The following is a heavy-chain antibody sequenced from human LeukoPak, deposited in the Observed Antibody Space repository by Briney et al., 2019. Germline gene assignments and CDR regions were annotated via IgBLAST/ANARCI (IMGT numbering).Heavy chain of an antibody. J-gene: IGHJ4*02. CDR1: GFSFSGYS. Sequence: GGSLRLSCAASGFSFSGYSMNWVRQAPGKGLEWVSSISSTSSYIRYADSVKGRFTISRDNAKNSLFLQMNSLRAEDTAVYYCARDARGFDYWGQGTLVTVSS. CDR2: ISSTSSYI. D-gene: IGHD2-15*01. CDR3: ARDARGFDY. V-gene: IGHV3-21*01.